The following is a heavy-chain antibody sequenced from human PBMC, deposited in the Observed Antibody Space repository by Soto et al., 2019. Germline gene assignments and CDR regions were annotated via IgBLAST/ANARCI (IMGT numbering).Heavy chain of an antibody. J-gene: IGHJ5*02. CDR1: GGSVDSVNHY. D-gene: IGHD6-6*01. CDR2: IYNGGHT. Sequence: PSETLSLTYSVTGGSVDSVNHYWSWIRQPPGKGLEWIGYIYNGGHTFYNPSLKSRVKILVDKSRNQFSLRLSSVTAADTAVYFCDTSEYRSLSINWFDPWGQGALVTVSS. V-gene: IGHV4-30-4*01. CDR3: DTSEYRSLSINWFDP.